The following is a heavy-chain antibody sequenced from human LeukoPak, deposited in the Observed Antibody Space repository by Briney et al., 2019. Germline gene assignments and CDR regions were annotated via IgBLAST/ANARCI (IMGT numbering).Heavy chain of an antibody. J-gene: IGHJ6*02. CDR3: ATWAFYHDLDV. V-gene: IGHV3-43*02. D-gene: IGHD1-26*01. CDR1: GMNFERYA. CDR2: ISADGKA. Sequence: EGSLRLSCAASGMNFERYAMHWVRQRPGKGLEWVGVISADGKADHADAVKGRFTVSRDNSKDSLSLQMSSLRDEDTALYYCATWAFYHDLDVWGQGTTVIVSS.